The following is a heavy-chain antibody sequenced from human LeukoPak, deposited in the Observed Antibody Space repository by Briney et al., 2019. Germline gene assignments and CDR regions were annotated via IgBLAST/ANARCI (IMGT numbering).Heavy chain of an antibody. D-gene: IGHD3-3*02. V-gene: IGHV3-23*01. Sequence: GGSLRLSCAASGFTFSSYAMSWVRQAPGKGLEWVSAISGSGGSTYYADSGKGRFTISSDNSKNTLYLHMNSLRAEDPAVYYCAKVGILARYYFDYWGQGTLVTVSS. CDR1: GFTFSSYA. J-gene: IGHJ4*02. CDR2: ISGSGGST. CDR3: AKVGILARYYFDY.